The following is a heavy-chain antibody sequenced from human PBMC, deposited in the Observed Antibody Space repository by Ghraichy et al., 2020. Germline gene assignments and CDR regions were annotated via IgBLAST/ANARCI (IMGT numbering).Heavy chain of an antibody. Sequence: ASVKVSCKTSGYTFTTYDINWLRQVTGEGLEWMGWMNPNSGNTRYTEKFQGRVSMTSDTSISTAYLGLSSLTSEDTAVYYCAIRGSSEVHGRQFALWGQGTLVTVSS. D-gene: IGHD3-16*01. CDR1: GYTFTTYD. CDR2: MNPNSGNT. CDR3: AIRGSSEVHGRQFAL. V-gene: IGHV1-8*01. J-gene: IGHJ4*02.